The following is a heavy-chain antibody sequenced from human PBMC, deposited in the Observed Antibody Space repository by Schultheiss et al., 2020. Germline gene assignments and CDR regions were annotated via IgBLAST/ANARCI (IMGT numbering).Heavy chain of an antibody. CDR3: ARDGSGYLNWFDP. D-gene: IGHD3-3*01. CDR1: GGPISAYY. CDR2: IYGSGNT. J-gene: IGHJ5*02. V-gene: IGHV4-4*07. Sequence: SETLSLTCTVSGGPISAYYLNWIRQSAGKGLEWIGRIYGSGNTNYNPSLKSRVTMSADTSKNQFSLKMSSVTAADTAVYYCARDGSGYLNWFDPWGQGTLVTVSS.